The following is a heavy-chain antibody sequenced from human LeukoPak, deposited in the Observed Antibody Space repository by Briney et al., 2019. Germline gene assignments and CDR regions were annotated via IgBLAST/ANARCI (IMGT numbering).Heavy chain of an antibody. V-gene: IGHV4-39*01. CDR2: ISYSGSTT. J-gene: IGHJ4*02. D-gene: IGHD1-26*01. CDR1: GFTFSSYW. Sequence: PGGSLRLSCAASGFTFSSYWMSWVRQPPGKGLEWIATISYSGSTTSYNPSLKSRVTISVDTSKNQFSLKLNSVTAADTAVYYCVRRTSGSYSDYWGQGTLVTVSS. CDR3: VRRTSGSYSDY.